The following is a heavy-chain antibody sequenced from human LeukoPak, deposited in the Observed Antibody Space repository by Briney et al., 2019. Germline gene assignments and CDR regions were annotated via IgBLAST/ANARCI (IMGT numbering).Heavy chain of an antibody. V-gene: IGHV5-51*01. Sequence: GESLKISGKGSGYGFTSYRIGWVRQMPGKGLEWMGIIYPGDSDTRYSPSFQGQVTISADKSLRTAYLQWSRLKASDTAMYYCARPHFDSSGYEFDYWGQGNPGHRLL. J-gene: IGHJ4*02. D-gene: IGHD3-22*01. CDR1: GYGFTSYR. CDR3: ARPHFDSSGYEFDY. CDR2: IYPGDSDT.